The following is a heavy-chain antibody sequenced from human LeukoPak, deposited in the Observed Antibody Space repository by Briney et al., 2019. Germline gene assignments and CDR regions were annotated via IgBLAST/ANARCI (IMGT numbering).Heavy chain of an antibody. CDR3: ASYLYWWSDLGY. V-gene: IGHV3-30*02. D-gene: IGHD2-8*02. J-gene: IGHJ4*02. Sequence: GGSLRLSCAASGFTFSGYGMHWVRQAPGKGLEWVTFIRYDGGNKYYADSVKGRFTISRDNAKNSLYLQMNSLRVEDTAVYYCASYLYWWSDLGYWGQGTLVTVSS. CDR1: GFTFSGYG. CDR2: IRYDGGNK.